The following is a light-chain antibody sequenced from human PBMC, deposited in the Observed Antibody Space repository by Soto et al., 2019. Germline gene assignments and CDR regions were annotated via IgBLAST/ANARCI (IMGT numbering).Light chain of an antibody. V-gene: IGKV4-1*01. CDR1: QSVLYSSNNQNY. CDR3: QQYSTPPYT. CDR2: WAS. J-gene: IGKJ2*01. Sequence: DIVMTQSPDSLAVSLGERATINCKSSQSVLYSSNNQNYLAWYQQIPGQPPKLLIYWASTRESGVPDRFSGSGSGTDFTLTISSLQAEDVAVYYCQQYSTPPYTFGQGTKLEI.